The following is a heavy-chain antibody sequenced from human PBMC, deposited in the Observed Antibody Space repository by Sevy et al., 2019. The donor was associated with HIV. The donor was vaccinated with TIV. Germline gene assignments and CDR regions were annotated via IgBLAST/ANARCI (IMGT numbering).Heavy chain of an antibody. Sequence: SETLSLTCTVSGGSISSYYWSWIRQPPGKGLEWIGYIYYSGSTNYNPSLKSRVTISVDTSKNQFSLKLSSVTAADTAVYYWAGVLRFCISSSCYAGCYYYYGMDVWGQGTTVTVSS. CDR1: GGSISSYY. V-gene: IGHV4-59*01. CDR2: IYYSGST. D-gene: IGHD2-2*01. J-gene: IGHJ6*02. CDR3: AGVLRFCISSSCYAGCYYYYGMDV.